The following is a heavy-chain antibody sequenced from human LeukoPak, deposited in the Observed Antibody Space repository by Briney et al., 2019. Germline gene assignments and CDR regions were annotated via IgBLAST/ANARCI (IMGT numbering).Heavy chain of an antibody. CDR2: ISGSGGDT. D-gene: IGHD6-13*01. V-gene: IGHV3-23*01. CDR3: AMDLLGVAADNY. J-gene: IGHJ4*02. CDR1: GFTFSSHG. Sequence: PGGSLRLACAASGFTFSSHGMSWVRQGPGKGLEWVSGISGSGGDTYYADSVKGRFTISRDNSKSTLYLQMNSLRAEDTAVYSCAMDLLGVAADNYWGQGTLVTVSS.